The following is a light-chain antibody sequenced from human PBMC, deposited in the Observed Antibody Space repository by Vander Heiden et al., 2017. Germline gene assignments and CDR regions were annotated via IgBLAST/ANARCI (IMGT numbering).Light chain of an antibody. CDR1: QSVLYSSNNKNY. Sequence: DIVMTQSPDSLAVSLGERATINCKSSQSVLYSSNNKNYLAWYQQKPGQHPKLLIYWASTRESGVPDRCSGSGSGTDFTLTISSLQAEDVAVYYCQQYYSTLSWTFGQGTKVEIK. J-gene: IGKJ1*01. CDR3: QQYYSTLSWT. CDR2: WAS. V-gene: IGKV4-1*01.